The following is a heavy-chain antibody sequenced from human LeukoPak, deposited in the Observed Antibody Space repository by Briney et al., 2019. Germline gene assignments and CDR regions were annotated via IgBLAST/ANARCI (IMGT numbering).Heavy chain of an antibody. D-gene: IGHD3-16*02. CDR1: GGSFSGYY. CDR2: INHSGST. Sequence: SETLPLTCAVYGGSFSGYYWSWIRQPPGKGLEWIGEINHSGSTNYNPSLKSRVTISVDTSKNQFSLKLSSVTAADTAVYYCASQGRMITFGGVIVSGFDYWGQGTLVTVSS. J-gene: IGHJ4*02. CDR3: ASQGRMITFGGVIVSGFDY. V-gene: IGHV4-34*01.